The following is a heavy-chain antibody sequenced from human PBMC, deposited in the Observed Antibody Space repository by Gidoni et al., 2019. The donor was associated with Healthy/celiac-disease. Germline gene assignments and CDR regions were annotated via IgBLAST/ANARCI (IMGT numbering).Heavy chain of an antibody. Sequence: VQRVESGGGVVRPGRSLRLSCEASGSTCSSYGMHWVRQAPGKGLGWLSFIVYDGSNKYYADSVKGGFTISSDNSKNTLYLQMNSLRAEDTAVYYCARDHVVVVPAAIGYWGQGTLVTVSS. J-gene: IGHJ4*02. V-gene: IGHV3-33*01. CDR1: GSTCSSYG. D-gene: IGHD2-2*01. CDR2: IVYDGSNK. CDR3: ARDHVVVVPAAIGY.